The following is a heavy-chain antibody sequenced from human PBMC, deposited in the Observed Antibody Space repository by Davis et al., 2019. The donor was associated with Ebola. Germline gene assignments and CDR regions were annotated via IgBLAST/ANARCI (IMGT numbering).Heavy chain of an antibody. J-gene: IGHJ6*02. CDR1: GFTFSDYY. V-gene: IGHV3-11*01. CDR3: ARSGLYWGNYYYGMDV. CDR2: ISSSGSTI. D-gene: IGHD2-8*02. Sequence: GESLKISCAASGFTFSDYYMSWIRQAPGKGLEWVSYISSSGSTIYYADSVKGRFTISRDNAKNSLYLQMNSLRAEDTAVYYCARSGLYWGNYYYGMDVWGQGTTATVSS.